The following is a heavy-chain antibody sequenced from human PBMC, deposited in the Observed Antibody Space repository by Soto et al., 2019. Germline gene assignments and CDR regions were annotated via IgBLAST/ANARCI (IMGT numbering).Heavy chain of an antibody. CDR3: ARVSGLIATYYYYYGMDV. Sequence: ASVKVSCKASGYTFTSYDINWVRQATGQGLEWMGWMNPNSGNTGYAQKFQGRVTMTRNTSISTAYMELSSLRSEVTAVYYCARVSGLIATYYYYYGMDVWGQGTTVTVSS. CDR2: MNPNSGNT. CDR1: GYTFTSYD. J-gene: IGHJ6*02. V-gene: IGHV1-8*01. D-gene: IGHD3-16*01.